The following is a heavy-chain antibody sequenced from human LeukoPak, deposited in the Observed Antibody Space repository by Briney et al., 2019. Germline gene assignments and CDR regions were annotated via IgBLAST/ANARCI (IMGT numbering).Heavy chain of an antibody. V-gene: IGHV1-69*13. CDR3: ASSGPYSSGVFDY. CDR2: IIPIFGTA. J-gene: IGHJ4*02. D-gene: IGHD6-19*01. Sequence: SVKVSCKASGYTFTSYAISWVRQAPGQGLEWMGGIIPIFGTANYAQKFQGRVTITADESTSTAYMELSSLRSEDTAVYYCASSGPYSSGVFDYWGQGTLVTVSS. CDR1: GYTFTSYA.